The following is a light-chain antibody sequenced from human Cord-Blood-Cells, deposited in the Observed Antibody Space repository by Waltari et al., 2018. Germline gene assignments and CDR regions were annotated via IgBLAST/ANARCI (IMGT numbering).Light chain of an antibody. J-gene: IGKJ2*01. CDR3: QQYNNGPAMYT. Sequence: ERLMTQAPATLPVYRGERATLSCRASQSVSSNLAWYQQRPGQAPRLLIYGPSTRATGIPARFSGRGCGTEFTLTISRLQSEVFAVYSCQQYNNGPAMYTFGQGTKLEIQ. CDR1: QSVSSN. CDR2: GPS. V-gene: IGKV3-15*01.